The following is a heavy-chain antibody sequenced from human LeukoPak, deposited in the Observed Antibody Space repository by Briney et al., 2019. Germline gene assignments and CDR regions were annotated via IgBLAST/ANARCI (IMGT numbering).Heavy chain of an antibody. CDR3: ARGHSGYDWPPYYFDY. CDR1: GGTFSGYA. V-gene: IGHV1-69*13. D-gene: IGHD5-12*01. CDR2: IIPIFGTA. Sequence: SVKVSCKASGGTFSGYAISCVRQAPGQGLEWMGGIIPIFGTANYAQKFQGRVTITADESTSTAYMELSSLRSEDTAVYYCARGHSGYDWPPYYFDYWGQGTLVTVSS. J-gene: IGHJ4*02.